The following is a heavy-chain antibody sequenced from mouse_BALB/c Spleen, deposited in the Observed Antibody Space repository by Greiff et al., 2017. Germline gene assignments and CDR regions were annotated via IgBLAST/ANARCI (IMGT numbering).Heavy chain of an antibody. Sequence: QVQLQQPGAELVRPGASVKLSCKASGYTFTSYWINWVKQRPGQGLEWIGNIYPSDSYTNYNQKFKDKATLTVDKSSSTAYMQLSSPTSEDSAVYYCTILGNYVPYWGQGTLVTVSA. D-gene: IGHD2-1*01. J-gene: IGHJ3*01. V-gene: IGHV1-69*02. CDR3: TILGNYVPY. CDR2: IYPSDSYT. CDR1: GYTFTSYW.